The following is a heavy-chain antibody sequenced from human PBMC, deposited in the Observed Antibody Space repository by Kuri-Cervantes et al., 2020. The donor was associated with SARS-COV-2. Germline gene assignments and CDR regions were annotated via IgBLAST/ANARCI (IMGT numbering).Heavy chain of an antibody. Sequence: SETLSLTCTVYGGSISSYYWSWIRQPAGKGLEWIGRIHVNGRTNYNPSLKSRVTMSVDASKNHFSLKLRSVTAADTAVYYCARTGSSGGPGSHWFDPWGQGTLVTVSS. J-gene: IGHJ5*02. CDR2: IHVNGRT. V-gene: IGHV4-4*07. CDR1: GGSISSYY. CDR3: ARTGSSGGPGSHWFDP. D-gene: IGHD6-25*01.